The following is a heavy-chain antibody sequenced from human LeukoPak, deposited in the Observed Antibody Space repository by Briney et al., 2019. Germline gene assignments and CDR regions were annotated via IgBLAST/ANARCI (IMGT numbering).Heavy chain of an antibody. CDR2: INWNGGST. CDR3: ARGPLAVAGYFDY. J-gene: IGHJ4*02. Sequence: GGYLRLSCTASEFTIDGYSMSWVRQAPGKGLEWVSGINWNGGSTGYADSVKGRFTISRDNAKNSLYLQMNSLRAEDTAVYYCARGPLAVAGYFDYWGQGTLVTVSS. CDR1: EFTIDGYS. D-gene: IGHD6-19*01. V-gene: IGHV3-20*04.